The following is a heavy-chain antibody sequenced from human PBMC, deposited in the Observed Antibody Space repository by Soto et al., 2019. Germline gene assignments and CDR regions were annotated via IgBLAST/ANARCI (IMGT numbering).Heavy chain of an antibody. CDR3: ARGGYYDNSWGKLSHYGLDV. D-gene: IGHD3-16*01. J-gene: IGHJ6*02. CDR1: GYTFIRYG. V-gene: IGHV1-18*01. CDR2: ISPYNDYT. Sequence: QVQLAQSANEVKKPGASVRVSCKAAGYTFIRYGIAWVRQAPGQGLEWMGWISPYNDYTVYAQKFQGRVSMTADTXTRXVXXNLRGLKSDDTAVYYCARGGYYDNSWGKLSHYGLDVWGQGTSVSVSS.